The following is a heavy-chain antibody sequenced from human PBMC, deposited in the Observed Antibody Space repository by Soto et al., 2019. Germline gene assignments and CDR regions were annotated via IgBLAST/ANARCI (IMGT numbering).Heavy chain of an antibody. CDR2: ISTSKGET. CDR1: GYTFTSYG. CDR3: AKNGQPPYYYYGLDV. V-gene: IGHV1-18*01. J-gene: IGHJ6*02. Sequence: ASVKVSCKTSGYTFTSYGVAWVRQAPGQGLEWMGWISTSKGETTYAQKFQGRVTMTTDTSTSTAYMELRSLTSDDTAVYYCAKNGQPPYYYYGLDVWGQGTTVTVSS. D-gene: IGHD2-8*01.